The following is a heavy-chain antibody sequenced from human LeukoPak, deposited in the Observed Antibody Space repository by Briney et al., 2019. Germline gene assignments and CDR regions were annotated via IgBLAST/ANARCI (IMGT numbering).Heavy chain of an antibody. CDR2: IIPILGIA. CDR1: GGTFSSYA. V-gene: IGHV1-69*04. J-gene: IGHJ4*02. Sequence: SVKVSCKGSGGTFSSYAISRVRQAPGQGLEWMGRIIPILGIANYAQKFQGRVKITADKSTSKAYMELRSLRSEDTAVYYCAVRDTPSGPFDYWGQGTLVSVSS. CDR3: AVRDTPSGPFDY. D-gene: IGHD3-10*01.